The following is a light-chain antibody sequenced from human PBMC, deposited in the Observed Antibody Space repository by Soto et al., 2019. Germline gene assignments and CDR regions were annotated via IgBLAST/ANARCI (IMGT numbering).Light chain of an antibody. CDR2: EVS. CDR3: SSYAGTNTVV. V-gene: IGLV2-8*01. J-gene: IGLJ2*01. CDR1: RSDVGGYNF. Sequence: QSVLTQPPSASGSPGQSVTISCTGTRSDVGGYNFVSWYQQHPGKAPKLMIYEVSKRPSGVPDRFSGSKSGNTASLTVSGLQAEDEADYYCSSYAGTNTVVFGGGTKLTVL.